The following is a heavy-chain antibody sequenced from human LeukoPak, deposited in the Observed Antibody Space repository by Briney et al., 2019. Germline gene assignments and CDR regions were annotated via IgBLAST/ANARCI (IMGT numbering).Heavy chain of an antibody. Sequence: GGSLRLSCAASGFTFSSYAMTWVRQAPGKGLEWVSAISGDGGGTHYADSVKGRFTIARDNSKNTLYLQMSSLRAEDTAVYFCARSAARLRYYYAMDVWGQGTTVTVCS. CDR3: ARSAARLRYYYAMDV. V-gene: IGHV3-23*01. CDR1: GFTFSSYA. CDR2: ISGDGGGT. D-gene: IGHD6-6*01. J-gene: IGHJ6*02.